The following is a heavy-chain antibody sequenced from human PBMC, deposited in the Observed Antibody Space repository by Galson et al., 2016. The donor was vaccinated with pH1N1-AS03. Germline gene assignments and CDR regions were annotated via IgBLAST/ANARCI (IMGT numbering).Heavy chain of an antibody. J-gene: IGHJ5*02. D-gene: IGHD1-26*01. Sequence: SVKVSCKASGGSFRDYAISWVRQAPGQGLEWMGGIIPMFDRERYVDKFQDRVRITPDDSATTAYMELNGLRPEDTALYYCARGPPQFPGRYFDPWGQGTLVTVSS. CDR2: IIPMFDRE. V-gene: IGHV1-69*13. CDR3: ARGPPQFPGRYFDP. CDR1: GGSFRDYA.